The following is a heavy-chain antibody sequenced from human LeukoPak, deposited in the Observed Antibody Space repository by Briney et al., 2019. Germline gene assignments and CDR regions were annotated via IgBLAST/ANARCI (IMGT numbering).Heavy chain of an antibody. V-gene: IGHV4-31*03. J-gene: IGHJ3*02. D-gene: IGHD2-2*01. CDR1: GGSISSGGYY. CDR2: IYYSGST. CDR3: ARASIVVVPAAKYAFDI. Sequence: SETLSLTCTVSGGSISSGGYYWSWIRQHPGKGLEWIGYIYYSGSTYYNPSLKRRVTISVDTSKNQFSLKLSSVTAADTAVYYCARASIVVVPAAKYAFDIWGQGTMVTVSS.